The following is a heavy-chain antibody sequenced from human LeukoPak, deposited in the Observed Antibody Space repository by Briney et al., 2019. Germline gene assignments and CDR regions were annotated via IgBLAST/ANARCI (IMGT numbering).Heavy chain of an antibody. D-gene: IGHD4-17*01. CDR2: IWFDGSNI. Sequence: GGSLRLSCVASGFTFSNYGMHWVRQAPGKGLEWVAIIWFDGSNIPYADSVKGRFTISRDNSKNTLFLQMDSLRAEDTAVYYCAREHGDYPFDYWGQGTLVTVSS. J-gene: IGHJ4*02. CDR3: AREHGDYPFDY. CDR1: GFTFSNYG. V-gene: IGHV3-33*01.